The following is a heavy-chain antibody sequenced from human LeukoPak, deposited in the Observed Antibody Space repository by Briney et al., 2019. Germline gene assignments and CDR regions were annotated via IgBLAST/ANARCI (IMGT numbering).Heavy chain of an antibody. CDR2: IGTASDT. J-gene: IGHJ6*03. CDR3: ARGPPRGKYYYMDV. Sequence: TGGSLRLSCAASGFTFSNFDMHWVRQPTGQGLEWVSTIGTASDTYYPGSVEGRFTLSRDNAKNSLYLQMNSLTAGDTAVYYCARGPPRGKYYYMDVWGKGTTVTVSS. V-gene: IGHV3-13*01. D-gene: IGHD1-1*01. CDR1: GFTFSNFD.